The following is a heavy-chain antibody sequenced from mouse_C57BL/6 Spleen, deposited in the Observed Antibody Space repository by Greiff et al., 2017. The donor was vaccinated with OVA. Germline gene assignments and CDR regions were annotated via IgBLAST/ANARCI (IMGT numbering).Heavy chain of an antibody. J-gene: IGHJ2*01. D-gene: IGHD3-1*01. CDR1: GYTFTSYW. V-gene: IGHV1-69*01. Sequence: QVHVKQPGAELVMPGASVKLSCKASGYTFTSYWMHWVKQRPGQGLEWIGEIDPSDSYTNYNQKFKGKSTLTVDKSSSTAYMQLSSLTSEDSAVYYCARWGSGYFDYWGQGTTLTVSS. CDR3: ARWGSGYFDY. CDR2: IDPSDSYT.